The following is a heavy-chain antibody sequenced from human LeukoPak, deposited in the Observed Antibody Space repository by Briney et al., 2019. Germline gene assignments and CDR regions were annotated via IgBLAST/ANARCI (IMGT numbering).Heavy chain of an antibody. CDR1: GYIFSDYY. Sequence: AASVKVSCKASGYIFSDYYIHWVRQAPGQGLEWMGWVNPLSGDTNYAQKFQSRVTMTRDTSTTTAYMELSRLTYDDMAVYFCTGDCWRLATCLEDYWGQGTLVTVSS. D-gene: IGHD3-3*01. J-gene: IGHJ4*02. CDR3: TGDCWRLATCLEDY. V-gene: IGHV1-2*02. CDR2: VNPLSGDT.